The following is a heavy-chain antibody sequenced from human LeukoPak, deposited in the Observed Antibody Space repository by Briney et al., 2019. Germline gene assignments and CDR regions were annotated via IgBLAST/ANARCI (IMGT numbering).Heavy chain of an antibody. V-gene: IGHV5-51*01. D-gene: IGHD3-22*01. J-gene: IGHJ4*02. CDR3: ARIRYDSSGYYTFDH. CDR2: IYPRDSDT. CDR1: GYSFTNYW. Sequence: GESLKISCKGSGYSFTNYWIGWVRQMPGKGLAWMGIIYPRDSDTRYSPPFQGQVTISVDKSISTAYLQWSSLKASDTAMYYCARIRYDSSGYYTFDHWGQGTLVTVSS.